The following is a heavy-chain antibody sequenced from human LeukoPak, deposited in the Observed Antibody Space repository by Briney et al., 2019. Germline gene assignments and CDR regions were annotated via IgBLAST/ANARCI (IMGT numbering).Heavy chain of an antibody. Sequence: GGSLRLSCAASGFTFSSYSMNWVRQAPGKGLEWVSYISSSSSTIYYADSVKGRFTISRDNSKTTLYLEMNSLRVEDTAVYYCTKARSGSSNWALQIFEYWGQGVLVTVSS. V-gene: IGHV3-48*01. CDR2: ISSSSSTI. J-gene: IGHJ4*02. CDR1: GFTFSSYS. D-gene: IGHD4-11*01. CDR3: TKARSGSSNWALQIFEY.